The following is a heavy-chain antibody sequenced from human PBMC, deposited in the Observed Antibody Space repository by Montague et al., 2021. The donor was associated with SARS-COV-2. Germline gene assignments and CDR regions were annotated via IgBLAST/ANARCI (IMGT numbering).Heavy chain of an antibody. V-gene: IGHV3-23*01. D-gene: IGHD2-21*02. CDR2: ITGSGSTT. CDR3: ARRRIKDILLVLPAPHLDV. Sequence: SLRLSCAASDFTFSDYSMTWVRHAPGKGLEWVSFITGSGSTTYYADSVKGRFTISRDNSRSTLYLQMNSLRVEDTAVYYCARRRIKDILLVLPAPHLDVWGKGTTVTVSS. CDR1: DFTFSDYS. J-gene: IGHJ6*04.